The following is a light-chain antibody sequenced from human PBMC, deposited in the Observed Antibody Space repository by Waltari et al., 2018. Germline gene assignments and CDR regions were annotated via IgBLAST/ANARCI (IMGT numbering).Light chain of an antibody. J-gene: IGLJ2*01. Sequence: QSALTQPASVSGSPGQSITVSCTETSSDVGNYNLVSWYQQHPGTAPKHMIYEVSKRPSGVSNRFSGSKSGNTASLTISGLQAEDEADYYCCSYAGIVVFGGGTKLTVL. CDR1: SSDVGNYNL. CDR2: EVS. V-gene: IGLV2-23*02. CDR3: CSYAGIVV.